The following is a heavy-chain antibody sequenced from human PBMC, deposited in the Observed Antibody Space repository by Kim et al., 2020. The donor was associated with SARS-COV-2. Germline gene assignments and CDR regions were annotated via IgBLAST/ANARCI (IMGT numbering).Heavy chain of an antibody. Sequence: GGSLRLSCAASGFTFSSYGMHWVRQAPGKGLEWVAVIWYDGSNKYYADSVKGRFTISRDNSKNTLYLQMNSLRAEDTAVYYCAREKTASYNWLDPWGQGTLVTVSS. V-gene: IGHV3-33*08. CDR1: GFTFSSYG. J-gene: IGHJ5*02. D-gene: IGHD5-18*01. CDR2: IWYDGSNK. CDR3: AREKTASYNWLDP.